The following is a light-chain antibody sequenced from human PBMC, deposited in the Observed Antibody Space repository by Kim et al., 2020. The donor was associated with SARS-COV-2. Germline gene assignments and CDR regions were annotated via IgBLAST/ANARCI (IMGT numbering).Light chain of an antibody. J-gene: IGKJ2*01. CDR3: QQYNNWPPYT. CDR1: QSVNTN. Sequence: EVVMTQSPATLSVSPGERATLSCRASQSVNTNLAWYQQQPGQAPRLLIYGASTRATDIPARFSGSGSGTEFTLIISSLQSEDIAVYYCQQYNNWPPYTFGQGTMLVI. CDR2: GAS. V-gene: IGKV3-15*01.